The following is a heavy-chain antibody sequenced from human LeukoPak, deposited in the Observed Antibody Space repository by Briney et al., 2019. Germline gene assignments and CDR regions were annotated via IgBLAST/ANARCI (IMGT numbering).Heavy chain of an antibody. V-gene: IGHV4-61*02. D-gene: IGHD2-15*01. CDR2: IYTSGST. Sequence: PSETLSLTCTVSGGSISSGSYYWSWIRQPAGKGLEWIGRIYTSGSTNYNPSLKSRVTISVDTSKNQFSLKLSSVTAADTAVYYCASQGCSGGSCYHYYYYGMDVWGQGTTVTVSS. J-gene: IGHJ6*02. CDR1: GGSISSGSYY. CDR3: ASQGCSGGSCYHYYYYGMDV.